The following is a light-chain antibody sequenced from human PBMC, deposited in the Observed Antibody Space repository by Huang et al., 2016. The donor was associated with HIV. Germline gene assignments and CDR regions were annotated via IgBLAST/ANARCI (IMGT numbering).Light chain of an antibody. J-gene: IGKJ5*01. CDR2: AAF. CDR3: QQLHDYPLT. CDR1: QDIRTS. V-gene: IGKV1D-13*01. Sequence: AVQLTQFPPSLSASVGDRVTITCRASQDIRTSLAWYQHKPGKAPKLLISAAFNLQSGISSRFRGDSAGTDFTLFISSLQPEDAATYYCQQLHDYPLTFGRGTRLDIK.